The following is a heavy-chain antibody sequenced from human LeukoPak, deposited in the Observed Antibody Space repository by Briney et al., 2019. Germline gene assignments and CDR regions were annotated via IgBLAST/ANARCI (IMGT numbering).Heavy chain of an antibody. CDR1: GFTVSSNY. D-gene: IGHD5-18*01. V-gene: IGHV3-53*01. CDR3: ARGYSYGNFDY. CDR2: IYSGGST. Sequence: GGSLRLSCAASGFTVSSNYMSWVRQAPGKGLEWVSVIYSGGSTYYADSVKGQFTISRDNSKNTLYLQMNSLRAEDTAVYYCARGYSYGNFDYWGQGTLVTVSS. J-gene: IGHJ4*02.